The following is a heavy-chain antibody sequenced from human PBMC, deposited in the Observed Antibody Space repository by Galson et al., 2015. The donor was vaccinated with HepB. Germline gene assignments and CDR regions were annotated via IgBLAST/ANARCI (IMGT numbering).Heavy chain of an antibody. Sequence: SLRLSCAASGFTFSSYWMSWVRQAPGKGLEWVANIKQDGSEKYYVDSVKGRFTISRDNAKNSLYLQMNSLRAEDTAVYYCARDVTMVRGVILDAFDIWGQGTMVTVSS. CDR1: GFTFSSYW. CDR2: IKQDGSEK. D-gene: IGHD3-10*01. V-gene: IGHV3-7*03. J-gene: IGHJ3*02. CDR3: ARDVTMVRGVILDAFDI.